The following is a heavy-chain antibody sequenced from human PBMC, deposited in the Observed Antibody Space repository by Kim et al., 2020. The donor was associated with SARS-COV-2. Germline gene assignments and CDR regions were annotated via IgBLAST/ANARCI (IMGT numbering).Heavy chain of an antibody. CDR2: T. D-gene: IGHD2-15*01. CDR3: ARAGSSYSRGDWFDP. J-gene: IGHJ5*02. Sequence: TSYAQKFQGRVTMTRNTSNSTVYMELSSLRSEDTAVYYCARAGSSYSRGDWFDPWGQGTLVTVSS. V-gene: IGHV1-46*01.